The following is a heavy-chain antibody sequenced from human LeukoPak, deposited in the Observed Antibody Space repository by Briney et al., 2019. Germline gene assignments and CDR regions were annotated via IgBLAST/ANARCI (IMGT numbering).Heavy chain of an antibody. CDR2: ISSSSSYI. CDR1: GFTFSSHS. D-gene: IGHD5-12*01. CDR3: ARDYSRSGYDPFDY. V-gene: IGHV3-21*01. J-gene: IGHJ4*02. Sequence: GGSLRLSCAASGFTFSSHSMNWVREAPGKGVEWVSSISSSSSYIYYADSVKGGFTISRDNAKNSLYLQMNSLRAEDTAVYYCARDYSRSGYDPFDYWGQGTLVTVSS.